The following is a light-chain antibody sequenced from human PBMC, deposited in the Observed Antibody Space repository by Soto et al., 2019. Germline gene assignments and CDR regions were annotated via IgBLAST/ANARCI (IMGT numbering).Light chain of an antibody. CDR1: SSDVGGYNY. V-gene: IGLV2-14*03. CDR2: DVR. Sequence: QSALTQPASVSGSPGQSITISCTGTSSDVGGYNYVSWYQQHPGKAPKLMIYDVRNRPSGVSNRFSGSKSVNTASPTISGLQAEDEADYYCSSYTTISTYVFGTGTQLTVL. J-gene: IGLJ1*01. CDR3: SSYTTISTYV.